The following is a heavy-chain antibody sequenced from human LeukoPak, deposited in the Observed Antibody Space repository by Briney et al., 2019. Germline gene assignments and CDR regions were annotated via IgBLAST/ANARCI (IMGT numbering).Heavy chain of an antibody. Sequence: GGSLRLSCAASGFTFSSHAMSWVRQAPGKGLEWVSSLSGSGGTTYHADSVKGRFSISRDNSKNTLYLQMNSLRAEDTAVYYCAKDTGGDSDYWGQGTLVTVSS. J-gene: IGHJ4*02. CDR2: LSGSGGTT. D-gene: IGHD3-3*01. V-gene: IGHV3-23*01. CDR3: AKDTGGDSDY. CDR1: GFTFSSHA.